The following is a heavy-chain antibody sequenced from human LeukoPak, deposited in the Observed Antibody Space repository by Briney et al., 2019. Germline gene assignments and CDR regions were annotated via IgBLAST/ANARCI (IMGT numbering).Heavy chain of an antibody. J-gene: IGHJ5*02. D-gene: IGHD6-19*01. CDR3: ARGRGLVYP. Sequence: PSETLSLTCAVYGGSLSGYYWSWIRQPPGKGLEWIGEINHSGSTNYNPSLKSRVTISVDTSKNQFSLKLSSVTAADTAVYYCARGRGLVYPWGQGTLVTVSS. V-gene: IGHV4-34*01. CDR2: INHSGST. CDR1: GGSLSGYY.